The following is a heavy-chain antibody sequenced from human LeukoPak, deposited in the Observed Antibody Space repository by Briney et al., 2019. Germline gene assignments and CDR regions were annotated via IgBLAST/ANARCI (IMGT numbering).Heavy chain of an antibody. CDR2: ISSSSSYT. CDR3: AREANYYDSMI. J-gene: IGHJ4*02. Sequence: GGSLRLSCATPGFTFSDYYMSWIRQAPGKGLEWVSYISSSSSYTNYADSVKGRFTISRDNAKNSLYLQMNSLRAEDTAVYYCAREANYYDSMIWGQGTLVTVSS. V-gene: IGHV3-11*06. D-gene: IGHD3-22*01. CDR1: GFTFSDYY.